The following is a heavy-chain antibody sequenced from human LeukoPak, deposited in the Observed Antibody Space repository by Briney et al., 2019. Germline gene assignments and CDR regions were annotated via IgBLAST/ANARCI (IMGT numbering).Heavy chain of an antibody. Sequence: PSETLSLTCTVSGGSISSYYRSWIRQPPGKGLEWIGYIYYSGSTNYNPSLKSRVTISVDTSKNQFSLKLSSVTAADTAVYYCARHVGGAVAGRAFDIWGQGTMVTVSS. CDR2: IYYSGST. CDR1: GGSISSYY. CDR3: ARHVGGAVAGRAFDI. D-gene: IGHD6-19*01. V-gene: IGHV4-59*08. J-gene: IGHJ3*02.